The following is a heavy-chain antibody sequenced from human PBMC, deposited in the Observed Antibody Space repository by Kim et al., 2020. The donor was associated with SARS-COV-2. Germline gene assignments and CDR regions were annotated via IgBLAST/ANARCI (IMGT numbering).Heavy chain of an antibody. J-gene: IGHJ6*02. Sequence: GGSLRLSCAASGFTFSSYGMHWVRQAPGKGLEWVAVIWYDGSNKYYADSVKGRFTISRDNSKNTLYLQMNSLRAEDTAVYYCAEDLLEGLTGYPPGYYGMDVWGQGTTVTVSS. D-gene: IGHD3-9*01. CDR2: IWYDGSNK. CDR3: AEDLLEGLTGYPPGYYGMDV. V-gene: IGHV3-33*06. CDR1: GFTFSSYG.